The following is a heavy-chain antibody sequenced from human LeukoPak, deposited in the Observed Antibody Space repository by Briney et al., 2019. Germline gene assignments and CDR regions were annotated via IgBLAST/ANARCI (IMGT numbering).Heavy chain of an antibody. Sequence: SETLSLTCTVSGGSISGSYWSWIRQPPGKGLEWIGSICYSGSTHYNPSLKSRVTISVDTSKNQFSLKLSSVTATDTAVYYCARSSATFGILWGQGTRVAVSS. CDR1: GGSISGSY. D-gene: IGHD3-10*01. J-gene: IGHJ4*02. CDR2: ICYSGST. V-gene: IGHV4-59*05. CDR3: ARSSATFGIL.